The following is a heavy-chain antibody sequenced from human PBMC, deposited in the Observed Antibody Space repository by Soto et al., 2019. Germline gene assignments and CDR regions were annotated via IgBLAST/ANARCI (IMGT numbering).Heavy chain of an antibody. J-gene: IGHJ6*03. D-gene: IGHD7-27*01. CDR3: ARDGEMTRLGYYYYMDV. CDR1: GYTFTSYD. CDR2: MNPNSGNT. V-gene: IGHV1-8*01. Sequence: ASVKVYCKASGYTFTSYDINWVRQATGQGLEWMGWMNPNSGNTGYAQKFQGRVTMTRNTSISTAYMELSSLRSEDTAVYYCARDGEMTRLGYYYYMDVWGKGTTVTVSS.